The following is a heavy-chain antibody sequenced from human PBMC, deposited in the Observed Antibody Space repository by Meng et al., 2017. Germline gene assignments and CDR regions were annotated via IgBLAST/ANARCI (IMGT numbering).Heavy chain of an antibody. CDR1: GFTFDDYT. D-gene: IGHD5-24*01. Sequence: EVQLVESGGVVLQPGGSLRRSCAASGFTFDDYTMHWVRQAPWKGLEWVSLISWDGGSTYYADSVKGRFTISRDNSKNSLYLQMNSLRTEDTALYYCAKGPHGPQYFQHWGQGTLVTVSS. J-gene: IGHJ1*01. CDR2: ISWDGGST. CDR3: AKGPHGPQYFQH. V-gene: IGHV3-43*01.